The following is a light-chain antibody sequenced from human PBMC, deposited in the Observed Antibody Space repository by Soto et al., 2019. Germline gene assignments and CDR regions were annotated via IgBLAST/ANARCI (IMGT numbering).Light chain of an antibody. V-gene: IGLV2-8*01. CDR1: SSDVGGYNY. Sequence: QSALTQPPSASGSPGQPVAISCTGTSSDVGGYNYVSWYQQHPGRAPKLMIYDVSRRPSGVPDRFSGSKSGNTASLTVSGLQPEDEADYYCISYAGTYNLRFGGGTKLTVL. CDR2: DVS. CDR3: ISYAGTYNLR. J-gene: IGLJ3*02.